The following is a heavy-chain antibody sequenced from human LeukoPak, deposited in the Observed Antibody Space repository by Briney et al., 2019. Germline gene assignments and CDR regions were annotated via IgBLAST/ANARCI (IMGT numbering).Heavy chain of an antibody. Sequence: SETLSLTCTVSDYYISSGHYWGWIRQPPGKGLEWIGNIHHAGATYYNPSLKSRVTISVDTSKNQFSLKLSSVTAAGTAVYYCARDVYGGNVFDYWGQGTLVTVSS. CDR3: ARDVYGGNVFDY. CDR1: DYYISSGHY. D-gene: IGHD4-23*01. V-gene: IGHV4-38-2*02. J-gene: IGHJ4*02. CDR2: IHHAGAT.